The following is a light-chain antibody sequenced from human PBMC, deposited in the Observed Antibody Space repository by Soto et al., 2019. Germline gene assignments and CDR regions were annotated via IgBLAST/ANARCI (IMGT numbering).Light chain of an antibody. V-gene: IGKV3D-20*02. CDR2: GAS. CDR3: QQRNNWPPIT. CDR1: QSVSSSY. J-gene: IGKJ5*01. Sequence: EIWLTQSPGTLSLSPGEIATLSCRSSQSVSSSYLAWYQQKPGQAPRLLIYGASSRATGIPDRFSGSGSGTDFTLTISSLEPEDFAVYYCQQRNNWPPITFGQGTRLEIK.